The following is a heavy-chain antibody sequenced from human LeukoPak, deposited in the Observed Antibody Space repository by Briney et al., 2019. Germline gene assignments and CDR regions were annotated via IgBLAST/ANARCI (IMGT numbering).Heavy chain of an antibody. V-gene: IGHV4-39*07. J-gene: IGHJ5*02. CDR1: GGSISSSSYY. D-gene: IGHD6-19*01. CDR2: IYYSGST. Sequence: SSETLSLTCTVSGGSISSSSYYWGWIRQPPGKGLEWIGSIYYSGSTYYNPSLKSRVTISVDTSKNQFSLKLSSVTAADTAVYYCARVATWQWLVRKHNWFDPWGQGTLVTVSS. CDR3: ARVATWQWLVRKHNWFDP.